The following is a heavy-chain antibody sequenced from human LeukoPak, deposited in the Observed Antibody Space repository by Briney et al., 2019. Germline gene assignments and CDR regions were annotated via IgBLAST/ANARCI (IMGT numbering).Heavy chain of an antibody. CDR1: GYTFTGYY. CDR2: ISAYNGNT. Sequence: ASVKVSCKASGYTFTGYYMHWVRQAPGQGLEWMGWISAYNGNTNYAQKLQGRVTMTTDTSTSTAYMELRSLRSDDTAVYYCARDSYYYDSSGSDYWGRGTLVTVSS. J-gene: IGHJ4*02. D-gene: IGHD3-22*01. V-gene: IGHV1-18*04. CDR3: ARDSYYYDSSGSDY.